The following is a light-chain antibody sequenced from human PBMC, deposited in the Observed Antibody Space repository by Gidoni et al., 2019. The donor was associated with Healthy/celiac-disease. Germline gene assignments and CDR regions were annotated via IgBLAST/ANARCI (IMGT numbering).Light chain of an antibody. CDR3: GTWDSSRSAV. V-gene: IGLV1-51*01. Sequence: QSVLTQPPSVSAAPGQKVTISCSGSSSNIGNNYVSWFQQLPGTAPHLLIYDNNTPPSGIPDRFSGAKSGTSATLRTTGLQTGDEADYYCGTWDSSRSAVFGGGTKLTVL. CDR2: DNN. J-gene: IGLJ3*02. CDR1: SSNIGNNY.